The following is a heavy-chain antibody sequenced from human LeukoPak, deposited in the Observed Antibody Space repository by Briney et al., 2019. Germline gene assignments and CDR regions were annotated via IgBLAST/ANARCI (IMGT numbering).Heavy chain of an antibody. V-gene: IGHV3-74*01. CDR1: GFTFSSSW. J-gene: IGHJ3*02. Sequence: GGSLRLSCAASGFTFSSSWMHWVRQAPGKGLVWVSRINSDGSTTTYADSMKGRFTISRDNAKNTLYLQMNTLRAEDTAVYYCAVKWTYDGFDIWGQGTMVTVSS. CDR3: AVKWTYDGFDI. CDR2: INSDGSTT. D-gene: IGHD1-26*01.